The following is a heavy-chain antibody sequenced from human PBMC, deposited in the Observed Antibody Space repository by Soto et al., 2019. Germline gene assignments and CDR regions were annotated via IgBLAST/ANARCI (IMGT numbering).Heavy chain of an antibody. Sequence: GSLGRAGAASRFTFSSYAMCWVRQAPGKGLEWVSSISVSGGSTYYADSVKGRFTISRDNSKNTLYLQMNSLRAEDTAVYYCEKDGYSITRNKPLDYWGQGTLVTVYS. J-gene: IGHJ4*02. CDR3: EKDGYSITRNKPLDY. CDR2: ISVSGGST. CDR1: RFTFSSYA. V-gene: IGHV3-23*01. D-gene: IGHD2-2*01.